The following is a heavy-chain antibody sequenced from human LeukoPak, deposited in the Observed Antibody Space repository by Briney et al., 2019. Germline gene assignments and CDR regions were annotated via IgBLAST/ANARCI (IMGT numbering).Heavy chain of an antibody. CDR2: IYHSGST. J-gene: IGHJ4*02. Sequence: SETLSLTCAVSGGSISSSNWWSWVRQPPGKGLEWIGEIYHSGSTNYNPSLKSRVTISVDKSKNQFSLKLSSVTAADTAVYYCARVGTVTTERYFDYWGQGTLVTVSS. CDR3: ARVGTVTTERYFDY. D-gene: IGHD4-17*01. CDR1: GGSISSSNW. V-gene: IGHV4-4*02.